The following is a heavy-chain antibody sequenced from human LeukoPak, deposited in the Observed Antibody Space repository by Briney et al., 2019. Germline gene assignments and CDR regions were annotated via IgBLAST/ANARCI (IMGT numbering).Heavy chain of an antibody. V-gene: IGHV3-48*01. J-gene: IGHJ4*02. Sequence: GGSLRLSCAASGFTFSDYDMNWIRQAPGTGLEWVSYITGSSSSKYYADSVKGRFTISRDNAKNTLYLQMNSLRAEDTAVYYCAKGSSLATYGSGSYRIDYWGQGTLVTVSS. CDR3: AKGSSLATYGSGSYRIDY. CDR1: GFTFSDYD. D-gene: IGHD3-10*01. CDR2: ITGSSSSK.